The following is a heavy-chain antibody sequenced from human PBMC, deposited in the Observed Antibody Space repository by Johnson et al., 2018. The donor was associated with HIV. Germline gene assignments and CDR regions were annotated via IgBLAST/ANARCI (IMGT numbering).Heavy chain of an antibody. CDR1: GFIVSDTD. Sequence: EVQLVESGGGLIQPGGSLRLSCAVSGFIVSDTDIAWVRQAPGKGLEWVSVIYTDGKTYYADSVKGRFTISRDNSKNTLYLQMNSLRAEDTAVYYCAKAIGDAFDIWGQGTMVTVSS. CDR2: IYTDGKT. D-gene: IGHD2/OR15-2a*01. V-gene: IGHV3-66*03. J-gene: IGHJ3*02. CDR3: AKAIGDAFDI.